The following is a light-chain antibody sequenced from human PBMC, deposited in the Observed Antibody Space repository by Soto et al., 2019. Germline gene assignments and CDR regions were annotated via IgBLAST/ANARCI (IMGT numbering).Light chain of an antibody. CDR3: QKYSSVIT. V-gene: IGKV1-27*01. J-gene: IGKJ5*01. CDR1: QGISNV. CDR2: AAS. Sequence: DIQMTQSPSSLSASVGDRVIITCRASQGISNVLAWYQQKPGKVPKLLISAASTLQSGVASRFSGSGSGTDATLTITSLQPEDVATYYCQKYSSVITFGQGTRLEI.